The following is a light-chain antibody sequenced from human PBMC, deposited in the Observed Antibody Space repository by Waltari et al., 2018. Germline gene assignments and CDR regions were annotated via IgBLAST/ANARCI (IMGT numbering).Light chain of an antibody. CDR3: QQYNRWPPLT. Sequence: EIVMTPSPRTLPVSPRERINLSCKASQSIDNNLAWYQQKPGQAPRLLIYAASTRATDVPARFRGSGSGTEFTLTISSLQSEDCGVFYCQQYNRWPPLTFGGGTKVEIK. CDR2: AAS. V-gene: IGKV3-15*01. CDR1: QSIDNN. J-gene: IGKJ4*01.